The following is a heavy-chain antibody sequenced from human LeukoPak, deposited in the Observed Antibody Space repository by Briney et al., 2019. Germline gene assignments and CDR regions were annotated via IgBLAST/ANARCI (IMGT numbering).Heavy chain of an antibody. CDR2: INHSGST. Sequence: SETLSLTCAVYGGSFSGYYWSWIRQPPGKGLEWIGEINHSGSTNYNPSLKSRVTISVDTSKNQFSLKLSSVTAADTAVYYCARGGRQLWPRGYFDYWGQGTLVTVSS. CDR1: GGSFSGYY. V-gene: IGHV4-34*01. CDR3: ARGGRQLWPRGYFDY. D-gene: IGHD5-18*01. J-gene: IGHJ4*02.